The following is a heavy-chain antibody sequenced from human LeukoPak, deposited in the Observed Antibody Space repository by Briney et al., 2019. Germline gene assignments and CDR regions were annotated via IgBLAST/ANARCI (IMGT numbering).Heavy chain of an antibody. Sequence: GGSLRLSCAASGFTFSSYWMHWVRQAPGKGLEWVVRIKSKTDGGTTDYAAPVKGRFTISRDDSKNTLYLQMNNLKTEDTAVYYCSTEPMLRYFDWRPDFDHWGQGTLVTVSS. D-gene: IGHD3-9*01. V-gene: IGHV3-15*01. CDR2: IKSKTDGGTT. CDR3: STEPMLRYFDWRPDFDH. J-gene: IGHJ4*02. CDR1: GFTFSSYW.